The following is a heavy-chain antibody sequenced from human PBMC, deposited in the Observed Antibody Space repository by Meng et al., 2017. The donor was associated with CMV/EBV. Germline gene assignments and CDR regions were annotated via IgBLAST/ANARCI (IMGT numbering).Heavy chain of an antibody. Sequence: GESLKISCAASGFTFSSYAMHWVRQAPGKGLEWVAVISYDGSNKYYADSVKGRFTISRDNSKNTLYLQMNSLRAEDTAVYYCARGAAARPNDYWGQGTLVTVSS. CDR3: ARGAAARPNDY. CDR2: ISYDGSNK. CDR1: GFTFSSYA. D-gene: IGHD6-6*01. V-gene: IGHV3-30-3*01. J-gene: IGHJ4*02.